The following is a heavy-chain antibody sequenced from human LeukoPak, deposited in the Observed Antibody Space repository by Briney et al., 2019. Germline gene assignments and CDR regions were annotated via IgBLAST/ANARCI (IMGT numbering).Heavy chain of an antibody. D-gene: IGHD6-13*01. Sequence: GGSLRLSCAASGFTVSSNYMSWVRQAPGKGLEWVSVIYSGGSTYYADSVKGRFTISRDNAKNSLYLQMNSLRAEDTAVYYCASSSWYDYGMDVWGQGTTVTVS. J-gene: IGHJ6*02. CDR3: ASSSWYDYGMDV. V-gene: IGHV3-53*01. CDR1: GFTVSSNY. CDR2: IYSGGST.